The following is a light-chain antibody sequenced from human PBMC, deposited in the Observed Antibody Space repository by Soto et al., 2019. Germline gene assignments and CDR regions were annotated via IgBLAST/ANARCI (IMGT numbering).Light chain of an antibody. J-gene: IGKJ4*01. V-gene: IGKV1-5*03. CDR1: QSISSW. Sequence: DIQMTQSPSTLSASVGDRVTITCRASQSISSWLAWYQQKPGKATKLLIYKASSLESGVPSRFSGSGSGTGFTLSISSLQPDDFSTYYCQQYNGYPLTFGGGTKVEIK. CDR3: QQYNGYPLT. CDR2: KAS.